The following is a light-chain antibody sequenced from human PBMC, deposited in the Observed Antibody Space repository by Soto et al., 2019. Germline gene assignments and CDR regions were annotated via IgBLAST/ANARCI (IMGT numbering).Light chain of an antibody. CDR2: DDR. J-gene: IGLJ2*01. CDR3: QVWDSSSDHVV. Sequence: SYELTQPPSVSVAPGQTARITCGGNNIGSKSVHWYQQKPRQAPVLVVYDDRDRPSRIPERFSGSNSGNTATLTISRVEAGDEADYYCQVWDSSSDHVVFGGVTNLTVL. CDR1: NIGSKS. V-gene: IGLV3-21*02.